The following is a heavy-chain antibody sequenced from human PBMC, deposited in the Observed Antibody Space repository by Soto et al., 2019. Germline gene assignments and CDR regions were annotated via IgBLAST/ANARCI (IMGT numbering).Heavy chain of an antibody. CDR1: GGSISRGDYY. V-gene: IGHV4-30-4*01. D-gene: IGHD3-22*01. CDR3: ASSSGYTHQFAY. CDR2: IYYSGST. J-gene: IGHJ4*02. Sequence: PSETLSFTCTVSGGSISRGDYYWSWIRQPPGKGLEWIGYIYYSGSTYYNPSLKSRVTISVDTSKNQFSLKLSSVTAADTAVYYCASSSGYTHQFAYWGQGTLVTVSS.